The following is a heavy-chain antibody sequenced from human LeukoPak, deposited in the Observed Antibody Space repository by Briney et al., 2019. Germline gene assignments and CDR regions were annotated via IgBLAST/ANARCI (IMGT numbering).Heavy chain of an antibody. Sequence: SETLSLTCTVSGGSISSSSYHWGWIRQPPGKGLEWIGTIYSSGSSYYNPSLKSRLTISVATSRNQFSLKLSSVTASDTAVYYCATRYGSGTYPRYYFDSWGQGTLVTVSS. D-gene: IGHD3-10*01. CDR2: IYSSGSS. V-gene: IGHV4-39*01. CDR3: ATRYGSGTYPRYYFDS. J-gene: IGHJ4*02. CDR1: GGSISSSSYH.